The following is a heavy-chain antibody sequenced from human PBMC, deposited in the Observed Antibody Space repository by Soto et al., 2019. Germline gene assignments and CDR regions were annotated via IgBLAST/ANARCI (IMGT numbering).Heavy chain of an antibody. Sequence: GGSLRLSCAASGFTFSSYGMHWVRQAPGKGLEWVAVIWYDGSNKYYADSVKGRFTISRDNSKNTLYLQMNSLRAEDTAVYYCARDYYSSGWYPYFDYWGQGTLVTVSS. V-gene: IGHV3-33*01. J-gene: IGHJ4*02. D-gene: IGHD6-19*01. CDR1: GFTFSSYG. CDR2: IWYDGSNK. CDR3: ARDYYSSGWYPYFDY.